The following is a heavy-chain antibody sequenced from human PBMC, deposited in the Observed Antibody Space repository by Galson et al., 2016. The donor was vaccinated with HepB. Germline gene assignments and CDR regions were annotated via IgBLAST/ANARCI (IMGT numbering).Heavy chain of an antibody. CDR3: AREVRYSPSGGMDV. D-gene: IGHD3-9*01. Sequence: CAISGDSVSSSTAAWIWIRQSPSRGLEWLGGTYYRSKWYNDYAVSVKSRITINPDTSKNQFSLQLSSVTPEDTAVYYCAREVRYSPSGGMDVWGQGTTVTVSS. J-gene: IGHJ6*02. CDR1: GDSVSSSTAA. V-gene: IGHV6-1*01. CDR2: TYYRSKWYN.